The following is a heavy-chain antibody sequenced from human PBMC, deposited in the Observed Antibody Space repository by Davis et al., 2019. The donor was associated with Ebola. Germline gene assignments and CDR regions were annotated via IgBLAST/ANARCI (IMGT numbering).Heavy chain of an antibody. J-gene: IGHJ4*02. D-gene: IGHD3-16*02. CDR1: GFTFSGSA. CDR2: IRSKANSYAT. V-gene: IGHV3-73*01. CDR3: AKGDPLAYYDYVWGSYPYSA. Sequence: GGSLRLSCAASGFTFSGSAMHWVRQASGKGLEWVGRIRSKANSYATAYAAPVKGRFTISRDNSKNTLYLQMNSLRAEDTAVYYCAKGDPLAYYDYVWGSYPYSAWGQGTLVTVSS.